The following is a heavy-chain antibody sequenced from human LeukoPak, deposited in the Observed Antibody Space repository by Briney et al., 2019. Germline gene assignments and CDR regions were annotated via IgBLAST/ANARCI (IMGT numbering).Heavy chain of an antibody. CDR2: IYYSGST. V-gene: IGHV4-59*01. CDR3: ARASAGAAVDY. Sequence: SETLSLTCTVPGGSISGYYWSWFRQPPGKGLEWIAYIYYSGSTNYNPSLKSRVTISVDTSKNQFSLKLTSVTAADTAVYYCARASAGAAVDYWGQGTLVTVSS. D-gene: IGHD6-13*01. J-gene: IGHJ4*02. CDR1: GGSISGYY.